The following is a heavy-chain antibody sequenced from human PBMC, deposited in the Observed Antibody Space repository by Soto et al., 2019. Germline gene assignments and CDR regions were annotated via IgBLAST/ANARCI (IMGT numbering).Heavy chain of an antibody. V-gene: IGHV5-51*01. CDR3: ARHNYGPSYDFWSGYLGGDY. Sequence: GESLKISCKGSGYSFTSYWIGWVRQMPGKGLEWMGIIYPGDSDTRYSPSFQGQVTISADKSISTAYLQWSSLKASDTAMYYCARHNYGPSYDFWSGYLGGDYWGQGTLVTVSS. J-gene: IGHJ4*02. CDR2: IYPGDSDT. CDR1: GYSFTSYW. D-gene: IGHD3-3*01.